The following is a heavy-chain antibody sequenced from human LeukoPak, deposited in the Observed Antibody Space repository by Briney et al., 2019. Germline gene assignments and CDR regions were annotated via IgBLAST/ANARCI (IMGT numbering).Heavy chain of an antibody. CDR2: ISSSGSTI. D-gene: IGHD4-17*01. Sequence: PGGSLRLSCAASGFTFSSYEMNWVRQAPGKGLEWVSYISSSGSTIYYADSVKGRFTISRDNAKSSLYLQMNSLRADDTAVYYCARDRLHYGEYEKTLDYWGQGTLVTVSS. V-gene: IGHV3-48*03. CDR3: ARDRLHYGEYEKTLDY. J-gene: IGHJ4*02. CDR1: GFTFSSYE.